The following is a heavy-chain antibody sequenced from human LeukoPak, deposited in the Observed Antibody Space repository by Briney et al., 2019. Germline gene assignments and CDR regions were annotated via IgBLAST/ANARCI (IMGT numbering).Heavy chain of an antibody. Sequence: GGSLRLSCAASGFTFSSYEMNWVRQAPGKGLEWVSYISSSGSTIYYADSVKGRFTISRDNAKNSLYLQMNSLRAEDTAVYYCARDQPHYYGSGSYYIWFDPWGQGTLVTVSS. CDR2: ISSSGSTI. CDR3: ARDQPHYYGSGSYYIWFDP. J-gene: IGHJ5*02. CDR1: GFTFSSYE. D-gene: IGHD3-10*01. V-gene: IGHV3-48*03.